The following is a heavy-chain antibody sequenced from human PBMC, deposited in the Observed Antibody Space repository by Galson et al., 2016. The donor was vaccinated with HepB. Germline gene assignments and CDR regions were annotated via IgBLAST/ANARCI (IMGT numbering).Heavy chain of an antibody. CDR3: ARDFKSTGATSGRPWNWFDP. CDR1: GYSFSDYV. D-gene: IGHD4-23*01. J-gene: IGHJ5*02. CDR2: INVGDGNT. Sequence: SVKVSCKAAGYSFSDYVIHWLRQAPGQSLEWMGWINVGDGNTQYSQKFQDRLNMTRDTSASTAYMEVHSLRSEDTAVYYCARDFKSTGATSGRPWNWFDPWGQGTLVTVSS. V-gene: IGHV1-3*01.